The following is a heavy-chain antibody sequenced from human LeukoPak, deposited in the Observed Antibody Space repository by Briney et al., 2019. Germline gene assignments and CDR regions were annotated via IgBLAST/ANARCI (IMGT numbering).Heavy chain of an antibody. CDR3: AREPDLDY. CDR1: GFTFSSYA. V-gene: IGHV3-30-3*01. CDR2: ISYDGSNK. J-gene: IGHJ4*02. Sequence: GRSLRLSCAASGFTFSSYAMHWVRQAPGKGLEWVAVISYDGSNKYYADSVKGRFTISRDNSKNTLYLQMNSLRAEDTAVYYCAREPDLDYWGQGTLVTVSS.